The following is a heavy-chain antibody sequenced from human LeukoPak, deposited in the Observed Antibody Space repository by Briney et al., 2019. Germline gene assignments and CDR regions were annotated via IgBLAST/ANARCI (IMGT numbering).Heavy chain of an antibody. Sequence: SQTLSLSCAVSGGSISGGGGSWSWIRQLPGRGLEWRGYGYQSGSAYYSPSLQSRVTISVDRSKNQFSLKLTSVTAADTAVYYCAREETPMVMAYWGQGILVTVSS. CDR1: GGSISGGGGS. J-gene: IGHJ4*02. V-gene: IGHV4-30-2*01. CDR2: GYQSGSA. CDR3: AREETPMVMAY. D-gene: IGHD5-18*01.